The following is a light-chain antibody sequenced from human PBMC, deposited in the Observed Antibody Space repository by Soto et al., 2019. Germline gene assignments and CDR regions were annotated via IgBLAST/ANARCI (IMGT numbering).Light chain of an antibody. CDR2: GAS. J-gene: IGKJ1*01. Sequence: DIVLTQSPATLSLSPGERATLSCRASQSVSSNHLAWYQQKPGQAPRLLIYGASSRATGIPARFSGSGSGTDFTLTISRLESEDFAFYYCQQYNNWPVTFGQGTLVDIK. CDR3: QQYNNWPVT. CDR1: QSVSSNH. V-gene: IGKV3-20*01.